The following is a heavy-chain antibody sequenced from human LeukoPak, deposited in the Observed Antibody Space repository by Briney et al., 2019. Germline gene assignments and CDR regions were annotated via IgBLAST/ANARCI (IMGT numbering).Heavy chain of an antibody. CDR1: GFTFSNAW. CDR3: TTHVLYDRDYYYYYMDV. CDR2: IKSKTDGGTT. J-gene: IGHJ6*03. V-gene: IGHV3-15*01. Sequence: GGSLRLSCAASGFTFSNAWMSWVRQAPGKGLEWVGRIKSKTDGGTTDYAAPVKGRFTSSRDDSKNTLYLQMNSLKTEDTAVYYCTTHVLYDRDYYYYYMDVWGKGTTVTVSS. D-gene: IGHD5/OR15-5a*01.